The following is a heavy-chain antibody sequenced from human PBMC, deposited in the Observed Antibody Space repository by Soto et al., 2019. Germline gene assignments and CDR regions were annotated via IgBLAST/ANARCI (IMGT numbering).Heavy chain of an antibody. J-gene: IGHJ6*03. Sequence: QVQLQESGPGLVKPSQTLSLTCTVSGGSISSGGYYWSWIRQHPGKGLEWIGYIYYSGSTYYNPSLKRRVTISVDTSKNQFSLKLSSVTAADTAVYYCATNYDFWSGKGYYYMDVWGKGTTVTVSS. D-gene: IGHD3-3*01. CDR2: IYYSGST. CDR1: GGSISSGGYY. CDR3: ATNYDFWSGKGYYYMDV. V-gene: IGHV4-31*03.